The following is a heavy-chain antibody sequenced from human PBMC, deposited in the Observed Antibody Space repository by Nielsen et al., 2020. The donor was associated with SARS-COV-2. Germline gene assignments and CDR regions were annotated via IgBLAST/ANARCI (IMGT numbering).Heavy chain of an antibody. Sequence: ASVKVSCKASGYSFTSYEINWVRQATGQGLEWMGWMHPNSGNTGYAQKFQGRVTTTRSTSTSTAYMELHSLGSEDTAVYYCASCKGDGKYFDCEGFDYWGQGTLVTVSS. D-gene: IGHD3-9*01. CDR3: ASCKGDGKYFDCEGFDY. J-gene: IGHJ4*02. CDR1: GYSFTSYE. CDR2: MHPNSGNT. V-gene: IGHV1-8*02.